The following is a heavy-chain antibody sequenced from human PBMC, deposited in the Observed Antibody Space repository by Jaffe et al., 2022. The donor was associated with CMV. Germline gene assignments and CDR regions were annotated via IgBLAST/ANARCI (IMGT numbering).Heavy chain of an antibody. V-gene: IGHV1-3*01. CDR2: INAGNGNT. CDR3: ARESVGFPDRAARTTYYYYYYMDV. CDR1: GYTFTSYA. D-gene: IGHD6-6*01. J-gene: IGHJ6*03. Sequence: QVQLVQSGAEVKKPGASVKVSCKASGYTFTSYAMHWVRQAPGQRLEWMGWINAGNGNTKYSQKFQGRVTITRDTSASTAYMELSSLRSEDTAVYYCARESVGFPDRAARTTYYYYYYMDVWGKGTTVTVSS.